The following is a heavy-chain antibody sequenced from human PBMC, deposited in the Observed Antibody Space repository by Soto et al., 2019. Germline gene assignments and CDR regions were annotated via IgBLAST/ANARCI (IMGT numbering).Heavy chain of an antibody. Sequence: SQTLSLTCAISGDSVSSNSAAWNWIRQSPSRGLEWLGRTYYRSKWYNDYAVSVKSRITINPDTSKNQFSLQLNSVTPEDTAVYYCARDPFSSSSGSHYFDYWGQGTLVTVSS. V-gene: IGHV6-1*01. CDR1: GDSVSSNSAA. D-gene: IGHD6-6*01. CDR2: TYYRSKWYN. CDR3: ARDPFSSSSGSHYFDY. J-gene: IGHJ4*02.